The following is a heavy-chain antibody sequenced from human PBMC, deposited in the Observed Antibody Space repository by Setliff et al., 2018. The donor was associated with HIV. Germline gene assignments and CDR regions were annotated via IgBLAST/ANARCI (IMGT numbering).Heavy chain of an antibody. D-gene: IGHD3-22*01. Sequence: LSLTCTVSGGSISSYYWSWIRQPPGKGLEWIGTIYYTGTTYYNPSLQSRVTLSVDTSKNQFSLKLSSVTAADTAFYYCAKPYYDISGYYFYYFDYWGQGTLVTVSS. J-gene: IGHJ4*02. V-gene: IGHV4-59*04. CDR1: GGSISSYY. CDR3: AKPYYDISGYYFYYFDY. CDR2: IYYTGTT.